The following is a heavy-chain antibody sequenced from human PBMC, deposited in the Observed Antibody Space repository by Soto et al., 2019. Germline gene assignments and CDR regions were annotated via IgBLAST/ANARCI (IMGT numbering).Heavy chain of an antibody. J-gene: IGHJ4*02. CDR3: ARDNGYYDF. CDR2: ISTNSGNT. Sequence: ASVKVSCKTSGYTFSSYSINWVRQAPGQGLEWMAWISTNSGNTHYAERLQGRVTVTLDKTARTAFMEMWGLTSDDTAVYFCARDNGYYDFWRQGTLVTVSS. D-gene: IGHD2-8*01. CDR1: GYTFSSYS. V-gene: IGHV1-18*01.